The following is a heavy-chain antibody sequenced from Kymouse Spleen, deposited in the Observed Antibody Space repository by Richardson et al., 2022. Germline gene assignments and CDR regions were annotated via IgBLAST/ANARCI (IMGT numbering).Heavy chain of an antibody. V-gene: IGHV4-34*01. CDR2: INHSGST. J-gene: IGHJ3*02. D-gene: IGHD6-6*01. Sequence: QVQLQQWGAGLLKPSETLSLTCAVYGGSFSGYYWSWIRQPPGKGLEWIGEINHSGSTNYNPSLKSRVTISVDTSKNQFSLKLSSVTAADTAVYYCARGQGIAARHDAFDIWGQGTMVTVSS. CDR3: ARGQGIAARHDAFDI. CDR1: GGSFSGYY.